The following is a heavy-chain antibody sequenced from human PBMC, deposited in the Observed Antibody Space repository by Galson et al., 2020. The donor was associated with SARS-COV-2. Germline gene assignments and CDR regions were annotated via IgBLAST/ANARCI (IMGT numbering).Heavy chain of an antibody. CDR3: ARAVRGVIIKGFDWFDP. D-gene: IGHD3-10*01. J-gene: IGHJ5*02. Sequence: SETLSLTCTVSGGSISSGGYYWSWIRQHPGKGLEWIGYIYYSGSTYYNPSLKSRVTISVDTSKNQFSPKLSSVTAADTAVYYCARAVRGVIIKGFDWFDPWGQGTLVTVSS. CDR2: IYYSGST. V-gene: IGHV4-31*03. CDR1: GGSISSGGYY.